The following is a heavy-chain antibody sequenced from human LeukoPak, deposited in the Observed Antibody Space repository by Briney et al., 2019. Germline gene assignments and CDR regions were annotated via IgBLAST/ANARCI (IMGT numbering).Heavy chain of an antibody. CDR2: IYTSGST. V-gene: IGHV4-4*07. Sequence: PSETLSLTCTVSGGSISSYYWSWIRQPAGKGLEWIGRIYTSGSTNYNPSLKSRVTMSVDTSKNQFSLKLSSVTAADTAVYYCVRGSGRYCSSTSCYPFDYWGQGTLVTVSS. CDR1: GGSISSYY. D-gene: IGHD2-2*01. J-gene: IGHJ4*02. CDR3: VRGSGRYCSSTSCYPFDY.